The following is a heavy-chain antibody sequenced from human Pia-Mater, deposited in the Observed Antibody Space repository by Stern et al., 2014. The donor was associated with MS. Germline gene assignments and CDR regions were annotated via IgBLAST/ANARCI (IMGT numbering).Heavy chain of an antibody. V-gene: IGHV3-74*01. Sequence: EVQLVESGGGLVQPGGSLRLSCAASGFTFSSYWIHWVRPAPGKGLVWVSRINTDGSGTSYADSVKGRVTISRDNAKNTLYLQMNSLRAEDTAVYYCARDPSYCGGDCYANWFDPWGQGTLVTVSS. D-gene: IGHD2-21*02. J-gene: IGHJ5*02. CDR3: ARDPSYCGGDCYANWFDP. CDR2: INTDGSGT. CDR1: GFTFSSYW.